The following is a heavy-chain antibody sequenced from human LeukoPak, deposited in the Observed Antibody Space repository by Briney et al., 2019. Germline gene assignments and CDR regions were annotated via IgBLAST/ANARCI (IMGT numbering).Heavy chain of an antibody. V-gene: IGHV3-30*01. CDR1: GFTFSSYA. D-gene: IGHD6-13*01. CDR2: ISYDGSNK. Sequence: GGSLRLSCAASGFTFSSYAMHWVRQAPGKGLEWVAVISYDGSNKYYADSVKGRFTISRDNSKNTLYLQMNSLRAEDTAVYYCAREGIAAAGIHYMDVWGKGTTVTVSS. CDR3: AREGIAAAGIHYMDV. J-gene: IGHJ6*03.